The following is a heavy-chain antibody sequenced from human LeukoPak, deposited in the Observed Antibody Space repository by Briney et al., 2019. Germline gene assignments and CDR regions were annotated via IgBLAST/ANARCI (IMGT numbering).Heavy chain of an antibody. D-gene: IGHD2-15*01. CDR3: ARDPLHCSGGSCYSGSDY. CDR2: ISSSGSFI. V-gene: IGHV3-48*01. J-gene: IGHJ4*02. CDR1: GFTFSDFS. Sequence: GGSLRLSCAAPGFTFSDFSMNWVRQAPGKGLKWISYISSSGSFICYAESYKGRFTISRDNARNSLYLQMSSLRAEDTAVYYCARDPLHCSGGSCYSGSDYWGQGTLVTVSS.